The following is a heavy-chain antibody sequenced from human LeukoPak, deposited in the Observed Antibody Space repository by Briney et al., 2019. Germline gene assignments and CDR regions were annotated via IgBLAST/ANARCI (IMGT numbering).Heavy chain of an antibody. V-gene: IGHV4-34*01. CDR3: ARGRPFWAAAGLDY. D-gene: IGHD6-13*01. J-gene: IGHJ4*02. Sequence: SETLSLTCTVSGGSISSYYWSWIRQPPGKGLEWIGEINHSGSTNYNPSLKSRVTISVDTSKNQFSLKLSSVTAADTAVYYCARGRPFWAAAGLDYWGQGTLVTVSS. CDR1: GGSISSYY. CDR2: INHSGST.